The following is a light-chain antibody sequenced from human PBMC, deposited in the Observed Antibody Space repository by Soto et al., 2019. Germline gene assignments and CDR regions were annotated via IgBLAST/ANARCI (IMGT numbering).Light chain of an antibody. CDR3: QQYSSAPAWT. CDR1: PGLRSTL. V-gene: IGKV3-20*01. CDR2: NTS. J-gene: IGKJ1*01. Sequence: EIVLTQSPGTLSLSPGERATLSCRAGPGLRSTLFGWYQQRHGQAPRLLIYNTSDRATGIPDRFSGSGSGTDFTLTISRLEPEDLGVYYCQQYSSAPAWTFGQGTKVEI.